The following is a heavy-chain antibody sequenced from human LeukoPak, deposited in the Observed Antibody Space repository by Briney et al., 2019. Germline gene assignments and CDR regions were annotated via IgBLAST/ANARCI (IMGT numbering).Heavy chain of an antibody. D-gene: IGHD3-22*01. CDR3: AQQPYYYDSSGYYPFDY. Sequence: SVKVFCKASGGTFSSYAISWVRQAPGQGLEWMGGIIPIFGTANYAQKFQGRVTITADESTSTAYMELSSLRSEDTAVYYCAQQPYYYDSSGYYPFDYWGQGTLVTVSS. CDR1: GGTFSSYA. V-gene: IGHV1-69*13. CDR2: IIPIFGTA. J-gene: IGHJ4*02.